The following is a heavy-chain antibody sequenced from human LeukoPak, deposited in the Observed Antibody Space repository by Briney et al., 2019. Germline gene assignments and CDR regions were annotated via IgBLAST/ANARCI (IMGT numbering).Heavy chain of an antibody. J-gene: IGHJ4*02. CDR3: ANAQVFGTPHFEY. D-gene: IGHD3-3*01. CDR1: GFTFNSYS. V-gene: IGHV3-23*01. Sequence: GGSLRLSWAASGFTFNSYSMHWVRQAPGKGLDWVSSITAGGATTYYADSVKGRFSISRDNSKNTLYLQMNSLRVEDTAVYYCANAQVFGTPHFEYWGQGTLVTVPS. CDR2: ITAGGATT.